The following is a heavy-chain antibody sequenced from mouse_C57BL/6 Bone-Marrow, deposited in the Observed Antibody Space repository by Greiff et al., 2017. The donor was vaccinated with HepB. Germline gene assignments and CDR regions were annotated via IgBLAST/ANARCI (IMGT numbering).Heavy chain of an antibody. J-gene: IGHJ4*01. Sequence: EVQLQQSGPVLVKPGPSVKISCKASGFTFTDYYMHWVKQSHGKSLEWIGLVYPYNGGTSYNQKFKGKATLTVDTSSSTADMELNSLPSEDSAVYYWAREGDYDLYAMDYWGQGTSVTVSS. CDR1: GFTFTDYY. D-gene: IGHD2-4*01. CDR3: AREGDYDLYAMDY. CDR2: VYPYNGGT. V-gene: IGHV1-36*01.